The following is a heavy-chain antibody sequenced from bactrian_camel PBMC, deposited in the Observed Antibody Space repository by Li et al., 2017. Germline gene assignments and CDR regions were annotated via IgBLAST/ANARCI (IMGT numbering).Heavy chain of an antibody. CDR3: AADTTCRVGCMVLADAADWPI. J-gene: IGHJ4*01. Sequence: HVQLVESGGGSVQAGGSLRLSCGASGSIYGGACVGWLRQAPGQEREKVAGIDAYGSTTYADDLKGRFTISKDNAKDTLYLQMHNLKPEDTAMYYCAADTTCRVGCMVLADAADWPIWGQGTQVTVS. CDR2: IDAYGST. CDR1: GSIYGGAC. D-gene: IGHD3*01. V-gene: IGHV3S26*01.